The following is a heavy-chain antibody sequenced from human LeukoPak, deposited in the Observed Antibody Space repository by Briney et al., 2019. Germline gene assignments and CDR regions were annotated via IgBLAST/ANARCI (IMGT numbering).Heavy chain of an antibody. CDR1: GFNFGGFA. CDR2: IEEDSSEK. Sequence: GGSLRLSCEASGFNFGGFAINWVRQAPGKGLEWVATIEEDSSEKYYVDSVKGRFTIFRDNAKNSLYLQMNSLRVEDTAVYYCARVAYDFWSGYPDYWGQGTLVTVSS. V-gene: IGHV3-7*01. CDR3: ARVAYDFWSGYPDY. J-gene: IGHJ4*02. D-gene: IGHD3-3*01.